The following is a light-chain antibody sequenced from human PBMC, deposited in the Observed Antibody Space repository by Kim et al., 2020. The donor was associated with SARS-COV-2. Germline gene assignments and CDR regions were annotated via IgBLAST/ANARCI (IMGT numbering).Light chain of an antibody. CDR2: EVT. Sequence: GPPVTLSCTVTSSDVCNYNSVSWYQQPPGKAPKLMIYEVTKRPSGVPDRFSGSKSGNTASLTVSGLQAEDEAEYYCSSYAGSNNYVSGTGTKVTVL. CDR1: SSDVCNYNS. V-gene: IGLV2-8*01. J-gene: IGLJ1*01. CDR3: SSYAGSNNYV.